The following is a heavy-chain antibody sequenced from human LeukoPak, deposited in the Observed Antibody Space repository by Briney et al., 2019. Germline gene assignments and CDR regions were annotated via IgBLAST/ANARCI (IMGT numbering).Heavy chain of an antibody. Sequence: PETLSLTYTVPGGSISNYYWSWIRQPAGKGLEWIGRIHTSGSSNCNPSLKSRVTMSVDTSKNQFSLKLTSVTAADTAVYYCARGSSGARFDYWGQGTLVIVSS. J-gene: IGHJ4*02. V-gene: IGHV4-4*07. CDR3: ARGSSGARFDY. CDR2: IHTSGSS. CDR1: GGSISNYY. D-gene: IGHD2-15*01.